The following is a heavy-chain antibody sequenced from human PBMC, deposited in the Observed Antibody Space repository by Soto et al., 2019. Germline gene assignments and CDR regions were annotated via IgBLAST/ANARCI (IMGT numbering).Heavy chain of an antibody. J-gene: IGHJ4*02. Sequence: SETLSLTCAVYGGSFSGYYWSWIRQPPGKGLEWIGEINHSGSTNYNPSLKSRVTISVDTSKNQFSLKLGSVTAADTAVYYCATHNWNDDGGDYWGQGTLVTVSS. CDR3: ATHNWNDDGGDY. V-gene: IGHV4-34*01. CDR2: INHSGST. D-gene: IGHD1-20*01. CDR1: GGSFSGYY.